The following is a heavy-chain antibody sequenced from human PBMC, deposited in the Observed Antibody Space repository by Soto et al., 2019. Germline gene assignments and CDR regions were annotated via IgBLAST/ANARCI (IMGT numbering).Heavy chain of an antibody. J-gene: IGHJ4*02. CDR2: FYYTGNT. CDR1: GDSISSGPYY. CDR3: ARHKPSGGGYYRFEN. V-gene: IGHV4-39*01. Sequence: QLQLQESGPGLVKSSETLSLTCTVSGDSISSGPYYWGWIRQPPGKGLEWIGSFYYTGNTYYNPSVKSRVTISVGEYTSQFYMKISYVTAADTDIYYCARHKPSGGGYYRFENWGQGTLVTVSS. D-gene: IGHD1-26*01.